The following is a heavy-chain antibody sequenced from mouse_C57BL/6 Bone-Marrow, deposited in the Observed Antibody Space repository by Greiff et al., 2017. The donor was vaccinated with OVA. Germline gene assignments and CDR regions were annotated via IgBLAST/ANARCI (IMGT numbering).Heavy chain of an antibody. CDR3: ARKGDYYGSSFPFDY. Sequence: VQLKESGPVLVKPGASVKMSCKASGYTFTDYYMNWVKQSHGKSLEWIGVINPYNGGTSYNQKFKGKATLTVDKSSSTAYMELNRLTSEDSAVYYCARKGDYYGSSFPFDYWGQGTTLTVSS. CDR2: INPYNGGT. J-gene: IGHJ2*01. D-gene: IGHD1-1*01. V-gene: IGHV1-19*01. CDR1: GYTFTDYY.